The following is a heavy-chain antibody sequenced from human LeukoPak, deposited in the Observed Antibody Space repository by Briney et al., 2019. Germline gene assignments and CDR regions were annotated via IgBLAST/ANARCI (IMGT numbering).Heavy chain of an antibody. Sequence: ASVKVSCKASGYTFTAYAMIWVRQAPGQGLEWMGWINTNTGNPTYAQGLTGRFVSSLDTSVSTAYLQISSLKAEDTAVYYCAREVRAFDYWGQGTLVTVSS. D-gene: IGHD4-11*01. CDR3: AREVRAFDY. V-gene: IGHV7-4-1*02. J-gene: IGHJ4*02. CDR1: GYTFTAYA. CDR2: INTNTGNP.